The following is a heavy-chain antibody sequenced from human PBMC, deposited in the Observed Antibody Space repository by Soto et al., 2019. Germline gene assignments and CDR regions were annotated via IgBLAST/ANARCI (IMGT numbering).Heavy chain of an antibody. CDR1: GGSISSGDYY. CDR3: ATESGSTYGYFDY. Sequence: PSETLSLTCTVSGGSISSGDYYWSWIRQPPGKGLEWIGYIYYSGSTGYNPSLKTRLSMSVDRSKNQFTLRLTSVTAADTAVYFCATESGSTYGYFDYWGQGTQVTVSS. J-gene: IGHJ4*02. D-gene: IGHD4-17*01. CDR2: IYYSGST. V-gene: IGHV4-30-4*01.